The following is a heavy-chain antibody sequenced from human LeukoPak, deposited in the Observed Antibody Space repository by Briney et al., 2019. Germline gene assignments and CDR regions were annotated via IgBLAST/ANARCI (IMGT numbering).Heavy chain of an antibody. D-gene: IGHD3-10*01. Sequence: ASVKVSCKASGYTFTSYGISWVRQAPGQGLEWMGWISAYNGNTNYAQKLQGRVTMTTDTSTSTAYMELRSLRSDDTAVYYCARDPTTMVQGVKDYWGQGTLVTVSS. V-gene: IGHV1-18*01. CDR3: ARDPTTMVQGVKDY. CDR1: GYTFTSYG. CDR2: ISAYNGNT. J-gene: IGHJ4*02.